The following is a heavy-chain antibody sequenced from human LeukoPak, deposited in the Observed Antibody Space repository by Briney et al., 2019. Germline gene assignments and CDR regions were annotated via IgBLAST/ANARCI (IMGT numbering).Heavy chain of an antibody. D-gene: IGHD3-10*01. Sequence: SETVSLTCTVSGYSISSGYYWGWIRQPPGKGLEWIGSIYHSGSTYYNPSLKSRVTISVDTSKNQFSLKLSSVTAADTAVYYCARWGPMVRGGFDYWGQGTLVTVSS. J-gene: IGHJ4*02. CDR2: IYHSGST. CDR1: GYSISSGYY. V-gene: IGHV4-38-2*02. CDR3: ARWGPMVRGGFDY.